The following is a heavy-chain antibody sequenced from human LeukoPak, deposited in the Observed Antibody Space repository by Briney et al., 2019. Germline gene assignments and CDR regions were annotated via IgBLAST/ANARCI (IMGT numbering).Heavy chain of an antibody. CDR1: GFIFSNHA. CDR2: ISQDGSYK. D-gene: IGHD2-15*01. J-gene: IGHJ5*02. Sequence: PGGSLRLSCAASGFIFSNHAMHWVRQAPGKALEWVAVISQDGSYKIHADSVKDRFTISRVNSENTLYLQLKHVRTDDTALYSCARDRRANTLVVVALDTWGQGTLVTVSS. CDR3: ARDRRANTLVVVALDT. V-gene: IGHV3-30*04.